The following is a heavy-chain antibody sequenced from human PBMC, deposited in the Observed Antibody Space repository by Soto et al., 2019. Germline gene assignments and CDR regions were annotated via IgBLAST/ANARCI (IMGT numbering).Heavy chain of an antibody. CDR3: ARADYDFWSGYYLLSVYFDY. J-gene: IGHJ4*02. Sequence: SETLSLTCTVSGGSFSSSSYCWGRLRQPPGKGREWIGEINHSGSTNYNPSLKSRVTISVDTSKNQFSLKLSSVTAADTAVYYCARADYDFWSGYYLLSVYFDYWGQGTLVTVSS. V-gene: IGHV4-39*07. D-gene: IGHD3-3*01. CDR2: INHSGST. CDR1: GGSFSSSSYC.